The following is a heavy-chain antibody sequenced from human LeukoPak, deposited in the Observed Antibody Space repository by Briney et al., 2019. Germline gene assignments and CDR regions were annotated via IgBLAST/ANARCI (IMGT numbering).Heavy chain of an antibody. J-gene: IGHJ4*02. V-gene: IGHV3-53*01. CDR2: IFSGGNT. Sequence: GGSLRLSCAASGFTVSSHHMSWVRQAPGKGLEWVSAIFSGGNTHYADSVKGRFTISRDNAKNSLYLQMNSLRAEDTAVYYCARDLVVVTAPSKGSTDYWGQGTLVTVSS. CDR3: ARDLVVVTAPSKGSTDY. D-gene: IGHD2-21*02. CDR1: GFTVSSHH.